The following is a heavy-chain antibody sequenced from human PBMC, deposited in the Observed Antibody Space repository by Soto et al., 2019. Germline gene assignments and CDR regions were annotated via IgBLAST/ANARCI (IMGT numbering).Heavy chain of an antibody. CDR1: GFTFSSYS. V-gene: IGHV3-48*02. CDR2: ITNGGTTI. CDR3: ATPVVRFLEWTTDY. J-gene: IGHJ4*02. D-gene: IGHD3-3*01. Sequence: GVLRLSCAASGFTFSSYSMNWVRQAPGKGLEWISYITNGGTTIYYADSVKGRFTISRDNAKNSLYLHMNSLRDDDTAVYYCATPVVRFLEWTTDYWGQGTLVTVSS.